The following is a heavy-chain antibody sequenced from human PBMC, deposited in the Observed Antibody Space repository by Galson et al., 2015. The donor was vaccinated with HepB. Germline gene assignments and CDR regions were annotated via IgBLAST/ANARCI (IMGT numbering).Heavy chain of an antibody. Sequence: SLRLSCAASGFTFSSYAMHWVRQAPGKGLEWVAVISYDGSNKYYADSVKGRFTISRDNSKNTLYLQMNSLRAEDTAVYYCARVGHSSSWYNPLYYWGQGTLVTVSS. CDR2: ISYDGSNK. V-gene: IGHV3-30-3*01. CDR3: ARVGHSSSWYNPLYY. J-gene: IGHJ4*02. CDR1: GFTFSSYA. D-gene: IGHD6-13*01.